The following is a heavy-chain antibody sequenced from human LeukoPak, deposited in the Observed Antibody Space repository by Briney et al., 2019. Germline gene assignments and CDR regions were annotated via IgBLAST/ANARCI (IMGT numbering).Heavy chain of an antibody. J-gene: IGHJ4*02. Sequence: PGGSLRLSCAAFGFTFSSYSMNWVRQAPGKGLEWVSSISSSSSYIYYADSVKGRFTISRDNAKNSLYLQMNSLRAEDTAVYYCARGHYYDSSGYDYWGQGTLVTVSS. V-gene: IGHV3-21*01. CDR3: ARGHYYDSSGYDY. CDR1: GFTFSSYS. CDR2: ISSSSSYI. D-gene: IGHD3-22*01.